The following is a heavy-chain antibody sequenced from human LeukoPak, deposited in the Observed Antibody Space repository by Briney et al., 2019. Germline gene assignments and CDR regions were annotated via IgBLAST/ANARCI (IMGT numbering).Heavy chain of an antibody. V-gene: IGHV3-48*04. CDR1: GFTFSSYG. Sequence: GGSLRLSCAASGFTFSSYGMHWVRQAPGKGLEWVLYISSSGSTIYYADSVKGRFTISRDNAKNSLYLQMNSLRAEDTAVYYCARSDYDYPIWGQGTMVTVSS. J-gene: IGHJ3*02. D-gene: IGHD5-12*01. CDR2: ISSSGSTI. CDR3: ARSDYDYPI.